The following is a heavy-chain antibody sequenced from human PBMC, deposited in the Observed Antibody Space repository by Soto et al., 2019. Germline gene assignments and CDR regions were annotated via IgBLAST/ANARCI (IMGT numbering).Heavy chain of an antibody. J-gene: IGHJ6*02. Sequence: GGSLRLSCAASGFTFSSYEMNWVRQAPGKGLEWVSYISSSGSTIYYADSVKGRFTISRDNAKNSLYLQMNSLRAEDTAVYYCARDCSSTSCYWGGRYYYYGMDAWGQGTTVTVSS. CDR1: GFTFSSYE. CDR3: ARDCSSTSCYWGGRYYYYGMDA. V-gene: IGHV3-48*03. D-gene: IGHD2-2*01. CDR2: ISSSGSTI.